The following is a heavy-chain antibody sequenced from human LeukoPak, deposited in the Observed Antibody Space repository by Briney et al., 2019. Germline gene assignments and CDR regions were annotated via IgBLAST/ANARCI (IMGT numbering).Heavy chain of an antibody. D-gene: IGHD3-3*01. Sequence: PGGSLRLSCAASGFTFSSYGMHWGRQAPGKGLEWVAVIWYDGSNKYYADSVKGRFTISRDNSKNTLYLQMNSLRAEDTAVYYCAGGEYDFWSGYYLGGLYWGQGTLVTVSS. J-gene: IGHJ4*02. CDR3: AGGEYDFWSGYYLGGLY. CDR2: IWYDGSNK. V-gene: IGHV3-33*01. CDR1: GFTFSSYG.